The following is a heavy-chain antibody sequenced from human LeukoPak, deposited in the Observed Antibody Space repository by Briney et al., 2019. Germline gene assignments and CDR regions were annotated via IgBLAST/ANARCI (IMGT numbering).Heavy chain of an antibody. J-gene: IGHJ4*02. CDR1: GLTFSSYS. D-gene: IGHD1-26*01. Sequence: GGSLRLSCAASGLTFSSYSMNWVRQAPGRGLEWVSSISGDSKYIYYTDSVKGRFTISRDNAKNSLYLQMNSLTAGDTAVYYCARVTVWELSYCFDYWGQGSLLSVSS. CDR3: ARVTVWELSYCFDY. V-gene: IGHV3-21*04. CDR2: ISGDSKYI.